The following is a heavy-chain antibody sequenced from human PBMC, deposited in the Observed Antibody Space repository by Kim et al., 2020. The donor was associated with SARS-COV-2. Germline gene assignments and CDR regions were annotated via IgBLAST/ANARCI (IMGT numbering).Heavy chain of an antibody. CDR2: IYSGGST. CDR1: GFTFSRNY. D-gene: IGHD4-4*01. Sequence: GGSLRLSCPASGFTFSRNYMNWVRQAPGEGLEWVSVIYSGGSTLYAASEKARFTASRDISKSTVYLQMNSLRADDTAVYYCARSGAYSYYGMDVWGQGTTVTVSS. J-gene: IGHJ6*02. V-gene: IGHV3-53*01. CDR3: ARSGAYSYYGMDV.